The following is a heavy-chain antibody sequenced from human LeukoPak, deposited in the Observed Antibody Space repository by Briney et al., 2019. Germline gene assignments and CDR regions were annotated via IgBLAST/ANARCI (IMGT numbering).Heavy chain of an antibody. D-gene: IGHD4-11*01. CDR1: GFTFSSYA. J-gene: IGHJ6*03. Sequence: GGSLRLSCAASGFTFSSYAMSWVRQAPGKGLEWVSAISGSGGSTYYADSVKGRFTISRDNSKNTLYLQMNSLRAEDTAVYYCAKGNDYYYCYYYMDVWGKGTTVTVSS. V-gene: IGHV3-23*01. CDR3: AKGNDYYYCYYYMDV. CDR2: ISGSGGST.